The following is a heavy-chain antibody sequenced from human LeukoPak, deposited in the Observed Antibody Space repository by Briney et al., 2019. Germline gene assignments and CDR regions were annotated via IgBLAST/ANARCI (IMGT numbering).Heavy chain of an antibody. V-gene: IGHV3-53*01. Sequence: GGSLRLSCAAPGFSVSAHYMSWVPQAPGKGLEWVSTLFGGDTIDYTDSVKGRFTISRDNSGNTLYLQMNNLRADDTAVYYCAGRRGSSFDYWGRGTQVIVSS. CDR1: GFSVSAHY. CDR2: LFGGDTI. CDR3: AGRRGSSFDY. D-gene: IGHD1-26*01. J-gene: IGHJ4*02.